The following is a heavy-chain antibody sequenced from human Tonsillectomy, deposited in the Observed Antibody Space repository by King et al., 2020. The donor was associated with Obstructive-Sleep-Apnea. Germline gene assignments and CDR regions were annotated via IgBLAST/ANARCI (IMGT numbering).Heavy chain of an antibody. CDR2: ISYAVDT. V-gene: IGHV4-59*07. J-gene: IGHJ4*02. D-gene: IGHD6-19*01. CDR1: GDSMSPSY. CDR3: ARGGMYITVAGRLDL. Sequence: VQLQESGPGLVKPSDTLSLTCSVSGDSMSPSYWNWIRQPPGSRLEWIGHISYAVDTIYNPPLKSRVTMSIDMSKDQFSLKLTSVTAADSAMYFCARGGMYITVAGRLDLWGQGTVVTVSS.